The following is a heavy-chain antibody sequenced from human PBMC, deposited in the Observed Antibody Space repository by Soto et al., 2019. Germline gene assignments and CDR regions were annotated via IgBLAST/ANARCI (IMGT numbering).Heavy chain of an antibody. D-gene: IGHD3-10*01. V-gene: IGHV1-46*03. Sequence: ASVKVSCKASGYTFTSYYMHWVRQAPGQGLEWMGIINPSGGSTSYAQKFQGRVTMTRDTSTSTVYMELSSLRSEDTAVYYCARGDITMVRGATNWFDPWGQGTLVTVSS. J-gene: IGHJ5*02. CDR3: ARGDITMVRGATNWFDP. CDR1: GYTFTSYY. CDR2: INPSGGST.